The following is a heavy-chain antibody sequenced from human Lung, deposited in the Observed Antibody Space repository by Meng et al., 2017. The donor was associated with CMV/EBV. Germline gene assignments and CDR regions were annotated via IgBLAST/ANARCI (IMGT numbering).Heavy chain of an antibody. CDR2: IYYSGST. J-gene: IGHJ5*02. V-gene: IGHV4-59*01. Sequence: GSLRLSCTVSGGSISSYYWSWIRQPPGKGLEWIGYIYYSGSTNYNPSLKSRVTISVDTSKNQFSLKLSSVTAADTAVYYCARASYYDFWSGPGNWFDPWGQGTLVTVSS. CDR3: ARASYYDFWSGPGNWFDP. D-gene: IGHD3-3*01. CDR1: GGSISSYY.